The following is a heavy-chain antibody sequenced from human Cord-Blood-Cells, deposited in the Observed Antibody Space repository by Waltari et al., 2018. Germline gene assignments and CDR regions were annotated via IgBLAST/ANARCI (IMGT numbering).Heavy chain of an antibody. V-gene: IGHV4-39*01. CDR1: GGSISSSSYY. Sequence: QLQLQESGPGLVKPSETLSLTCPVSGGSISSSSYYWGWIRQPPGKGLEWIGSIYYSGSTYYNPSLKSRVTISVDTSKNQFSLKLSSVTAADTAVYYCATMYSSSWYGGNAFDIWGQGTMVTVSS. CDR2: IYYSGST. J-gene: IGHJ3*02. CDR3: ATMYSSSWYGGNAFDI. D-gene: IGHD6-13*01.